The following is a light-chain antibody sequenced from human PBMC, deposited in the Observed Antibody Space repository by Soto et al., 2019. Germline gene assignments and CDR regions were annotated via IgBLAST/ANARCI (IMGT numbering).Light chain of an antibody. CDR2: KAS. Sequence: DIQMTQSPSTLSASVGDRVTITCRASQSISSWLAWYQQKPGKAPKLMIYKASNLHSGVPSRFSGSGSGREFTLTISSLQPDDSATYYCQHYNTYSTFGQGTKVEIK. CDR1: QSISSW. J-gene: IGKJ1*01. CDR3: QHYNTYST. V-gene: IGKV1-5*03.